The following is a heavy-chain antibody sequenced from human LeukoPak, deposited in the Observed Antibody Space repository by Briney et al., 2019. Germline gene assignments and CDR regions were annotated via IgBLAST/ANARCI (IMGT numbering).Heavy chain of an antibody. CDR1: GFTFSSYA. J-gene: IGHJ4*02. Sequence: GGSLRLSCAASGFTFSSYAMYWVRQAPGKGLEWVSGISGSGGSTYYADSVKGRFTISRDNSKNTLYLQMSSLRAEDTAVYYCATGRGSFDYWGQGTLVTVSS. CDR3: ATGRGSFDY. V-gene: IGHV3-23*01. D-gene: IGHD3-10*01. CDR2: ISGSGGST.